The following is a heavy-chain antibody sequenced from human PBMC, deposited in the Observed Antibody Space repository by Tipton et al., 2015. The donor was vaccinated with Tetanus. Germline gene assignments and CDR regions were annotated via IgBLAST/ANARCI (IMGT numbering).Heavy chain of an antibody. D-gene: IGHD6-13*01. J-gene: IGHJ4*02. CDR1: GGSFSGYY. V-gene: IGHV4-34*01. CDR3: ARGLAAAGRTLDY. Sequence: TLSLTCAVYGGSFSGYYWSWIRQPPGKGLEWIGEINHSGSTNYNPSLKSRVTISVDTSKNQFSLKLSPVTAADTAVYYCARGLAAAGRTLDYWGQGTLVTVSS. CDR2: INHSGST.